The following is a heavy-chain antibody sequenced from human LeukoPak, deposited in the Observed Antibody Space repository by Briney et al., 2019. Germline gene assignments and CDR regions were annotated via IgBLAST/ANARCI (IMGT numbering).Heavy chain of an antibody. D-gene: IGHD3-22*01. CDR1: GDTFIAYY. CDR2: INPNSGGT. Sequence: ASVKVSCKASGDTFIAYYVHWVRQAPGQGLEWMGWINPNSGGTNYAQKFQGRVTMTRDTPVNTAYMELSGLRSDDTAVYYCARDFIRITMIVVVITNGAFDIWGQGTMVTVSS. J-gene: IGHJ3*02. V-gene: IGHV1-2*02. CDR3: ARDFIRITMIVVVITNGAFDI.